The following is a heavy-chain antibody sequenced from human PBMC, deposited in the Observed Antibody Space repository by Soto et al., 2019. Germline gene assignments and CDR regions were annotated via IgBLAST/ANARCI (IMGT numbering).Heavy chain of an antibody. Sequence: GGSLRLSCSFFGFAFINYAMHWVRQAPGKGLQYVSSISSNGGSTYYADSVKGRFTISRDNSKNTLYLQMSSLRLEDTAVYYCVKDRYVDYWGQGSLVTVS. CDR2: ISSNGGST. CDR3: VKDRYVDY. CDR1: GFAFINYA. V-gene: IGHV3-64D*06. J-gene: IGHJ4*02.